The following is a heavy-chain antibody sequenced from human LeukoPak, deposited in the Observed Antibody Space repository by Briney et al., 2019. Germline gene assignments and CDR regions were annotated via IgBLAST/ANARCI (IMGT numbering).Heavy chain of an antibody. D-gene: IGHD3-3*01. V-gene: IGHV4-34*01. Sequence: SETLSLTCAVYGGSFSGYYWSWIRQPPGKGLEWIGEINLSGSTNYDPSLKSRVTISVDTSKNQFSLKLSSVTAADTAVYYCARGRSYYDFWSGYPPGGFDPWGQGTLVTVSS. CDR2: INLSGST. CDR1: GGSFSGYY. CDR3: ARGRSYYDFWSGYPPGGFDP. J-gene: IGHJ5*02.